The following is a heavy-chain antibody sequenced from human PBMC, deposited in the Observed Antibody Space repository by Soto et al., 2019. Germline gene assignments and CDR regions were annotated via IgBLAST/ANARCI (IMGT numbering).Heavy chain of an antibody. V-gene: IGHV3-23*01. CDR2: ISGGGDTT. CDR1: GSPLNNNA. J-gene: IGHJ4*02. D-gene: IGHD3-10*01. Sequence: EVQLLESGEGLVQPGGPWGSSGAASGSPLNNNAMTWSPRLPGKGWGWVSAISGGGDTTSYADSVKGRFTVSRDGSKNTLYLQMSSLRAEDTALYYCAKGRGGSGSLTPRVDFWGQGTLVTVSS. CDR3: AKGRGGSGSLTPRVDF.